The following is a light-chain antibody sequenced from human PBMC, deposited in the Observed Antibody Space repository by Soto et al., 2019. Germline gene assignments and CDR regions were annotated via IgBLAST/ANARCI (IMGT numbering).Light chain of an antibody. CDR3: QQTYTAPRT. CDR2: GAS. V-gene: IGKV1-39*01. Sequence: DIQMTQSPSSLSASVGDRVTITCRASQSITIYLNWYQQQPGKAPRLLIYGASTLQTGVPSRFSGSGSMTDFTLTISDLQPEDFATYYCQQTYTAPRTFVQGTKVDIK. J-gene: IGKJ1*01. CDR1: QSITIY.